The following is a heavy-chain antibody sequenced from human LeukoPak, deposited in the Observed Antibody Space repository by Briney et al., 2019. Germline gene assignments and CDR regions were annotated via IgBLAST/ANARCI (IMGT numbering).Heavy chain of an antibody. CDR3: ARSQILDY. CDR1: GYTFSNYY. J-gene: IGHJ4*02. D-gene: IGHD5-18*01. CDR2: IYPNSGGT. V-gene: IGHV1-2*02. Sequence: ASVKVSCKASGYTFSNYYMHWVRQAPGQGLEWMGWIYPNSGGTNYAQKFQGRVTMTRDTSISTAYMELSGLRGDDTALYYCARSQILDYWCQGTLVTVSS.